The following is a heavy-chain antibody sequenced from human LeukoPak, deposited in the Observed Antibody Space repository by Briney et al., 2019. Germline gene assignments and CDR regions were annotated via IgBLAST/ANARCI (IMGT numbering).Heavy chain of an antibody. CDR3: SRSLDY. V-gene: IGHV3-7*01. Sequence: GGSLRLSCVASGFPFSGYWMDWVRQALGKGMEWVANINQDGTNQYYAASVRGRFSISRDNAKNSLYLQMNSLRAEDTGVYYCSRSLDYLGQGVLVTVSS. CDR1: GFPFSGYW. CDR2: INQDGTNQ. J-gene: IGHJ4*02.